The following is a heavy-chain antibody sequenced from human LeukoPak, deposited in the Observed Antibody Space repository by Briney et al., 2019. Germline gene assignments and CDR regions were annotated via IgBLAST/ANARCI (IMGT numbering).Heavy chain of an antibody. V-gene: IGHV3-23*01. Sequence: GGSLRLSCAASGFTFSSYGMHWVRQAPGKGLEWVSSFTSRSGSIYYADSVKGRFTISRDNSKNTLYLQMNSLRAEDTAVYYCAKVANWNYIDILIYFDYWGQGTLVTVSS. CDR1: GFTFSSYG. D-gene: IGHD1-7*01. CDR2: FTSRSGSI. CDR3: AKVANWNYIDILIYFDY. J-gene: IGHJ4*02.